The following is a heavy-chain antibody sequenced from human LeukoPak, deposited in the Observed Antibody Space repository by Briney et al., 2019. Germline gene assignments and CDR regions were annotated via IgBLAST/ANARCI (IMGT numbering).Heavy chain of an antibody. CDR2: INHSGST. Sequence: SETLCLTCAVYGGSFSGYYWSWIRQPPGKGLEWIGEINHSGSTNYNPSLKSRVTISVDTSKNQFSLKLSSVTAADTAVYYCARGRGSGSYYPYYYYYMDVWGKGTTVTVSS. J-gene: IGHJ6*03. CDR3: ARGRGSGSYYPYYYYYMDV. D-gene: IGHD3-10*01. V-gene: IGHV4-34*01. CDR1: GGSFSGYY.